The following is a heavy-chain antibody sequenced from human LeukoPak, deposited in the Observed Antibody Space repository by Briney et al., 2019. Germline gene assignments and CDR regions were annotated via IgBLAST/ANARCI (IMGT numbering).Heavy chain of an antibody. CDR1: GDSISSSSYY. V-gene: IGHV4-39*07. J-gene: IGHJ4*02. CDR2: LYYSGNT. Sequence: SETLSLTCTISGDSISSSSYYWGWIRQPPGKGLEWIGSLYYSGNTYYNPSLKSRVTISVDTSKNQFSLELNSVTAADTAMYYCARGWPGGYVDYWGRGTLVTVSS. D-gene: IGHD2-15*01. CDR3: ARGWPGGYVDY.